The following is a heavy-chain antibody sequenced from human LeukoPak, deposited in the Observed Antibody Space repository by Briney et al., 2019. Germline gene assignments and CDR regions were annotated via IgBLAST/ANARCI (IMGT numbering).Heavy chain of an antibody. CDR3: ASAGLYCSSTSCLDAFDI. J-gene: IGHJ3*02. CDR1: GGSFSAYY. Sequence: SETLSLTCAVYGGSFSAYYWSWIRQPPGKGLEWIGEINHSGSTNYNPSLKSRVTISVDTSKNQFSLKLSSVTAADTAVYYCASAGLYCSSTSCLDAFDIWGQGTMVTVSS. CDR2: INHSGST. V-gene: IGHV4-34*01. D-gene: IGHD2-2*01.